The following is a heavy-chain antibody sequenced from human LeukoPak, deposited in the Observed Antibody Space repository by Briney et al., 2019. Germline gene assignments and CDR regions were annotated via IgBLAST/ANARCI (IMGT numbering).Heavy chain of an antibody. V-gene: IGHV4-61*01. D-gene: IGHD1-1*01. Sequence: SETLSRTCAVSGDSVSSSNYYRSWIRQPPGKGLEWIGYIYYGGNTNYNPSLQSRVTISVDTSKSQFSLKLSSVTAADTAVYYCARLTRRSGNYFDYWGQGTLVTVYS. CDR1: GDSVSSSNYY. J-gene: IGHJ4*02. CDR2: IYYGGNT. CDR3: ARLTRRSGNYFDY.